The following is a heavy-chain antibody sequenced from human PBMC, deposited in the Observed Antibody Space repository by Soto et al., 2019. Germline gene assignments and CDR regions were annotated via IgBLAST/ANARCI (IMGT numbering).Heavy chain of an antibody. J-gene: IGHJ4*02. Sequence: EVQLVESGGDLVQPGGSLRLSCAASGFTFSGHYIDWVRQAPGKGLEWVGLIRKKTDGYPTEYAASVRGRFTISRDDSKSLVYLQMNPLKTEDTAVYYCTDCDSSSFDCWGQGTLVTVSS. V-gene: IGHV3-72*01. CDR1: GFTFSGHY. CDR2: IRKKTDGYPT. CDR3: TDCDSSSFDC. D-gene: IGHD2-21*02.